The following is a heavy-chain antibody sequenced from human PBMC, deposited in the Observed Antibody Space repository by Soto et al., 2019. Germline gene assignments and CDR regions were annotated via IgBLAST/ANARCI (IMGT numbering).Heavy chain of an antibody. V-gene: IGHV4-34*01. Sequence: SETLSLTCAVYGGSFSGYYWSWIRQPPGKGLEWIGEINHSGSTNYNPSLKSRVTISVDTSKNQFSLKLSSVTAADTAVYYCARAPPRWGYCSGGSCYSYWFDPWGQGTLVTVSS. CDR3: ARAPPRWGYCSGGSCYSYWFDP. J-gene: IGHJ5*02. CDR2: INHSGST. D-gene: IGHD2-15*01. CDR1: GGSFSGYY.